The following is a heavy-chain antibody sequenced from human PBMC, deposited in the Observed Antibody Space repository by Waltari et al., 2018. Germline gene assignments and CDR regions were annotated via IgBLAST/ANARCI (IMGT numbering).Heavy chain of an antibody. CDR1: GFTFSSYW. Sequence: EVQLVESGGGLVQPGGSLRLYCAASGFTFSSYWLHWVRQAPGKGLVWVARINTDGSSTSYADAVKGRFTISRDNAKNTLYLQMNSLRAEDTAVYYCARLVGATGDYWGQGTLVTVSS. D-gene: IGHD1-26*01. J-gene: IGHJ4*02. CDR3: ARLVGATGDY. CDR2: INTDGSST. V-gene: IGHV3-74*01.